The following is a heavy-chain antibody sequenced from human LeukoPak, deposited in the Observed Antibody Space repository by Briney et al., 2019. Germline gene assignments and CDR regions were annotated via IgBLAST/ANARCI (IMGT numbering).Heavy chain of an antibody. CDR2: ISYDGSNK. V-gene: IGHV3-30-3*01. D-gene: IGHD3-10*01. J-gene: IGHJ4*02. CDR3: ARDYRVYGSGSSPDY. CDR1: GFTFSSYA. Sequence: GGSLRLSCAASGFTFSSYAMHWVRQAPGKGLEWVAVISYDGSNKYYADSVKGRFTISRDNSKNTLYLQMNSLRAEDTAVYYCARDYRVYGSGSSPDYWGQGTLVTVSS.